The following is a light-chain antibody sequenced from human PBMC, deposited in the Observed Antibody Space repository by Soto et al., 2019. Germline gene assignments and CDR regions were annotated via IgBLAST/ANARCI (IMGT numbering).Light chain of an antibody. V-gene: IGKV1-5*03. Sequence: DIQLTQSPSTLAASVGDRVTITCRASQRIGFWLAWYQQKPGEAPSLLIYKASNLESGVPSRFSGSGSGTEFTLTISSLQPDDFATYYCQQSNGYSFGPGTKVEIK. J-gene: IGKJ1*01. CDR1: QRIGFW. CDR2: KAS. CDR3: QQSNGYS.